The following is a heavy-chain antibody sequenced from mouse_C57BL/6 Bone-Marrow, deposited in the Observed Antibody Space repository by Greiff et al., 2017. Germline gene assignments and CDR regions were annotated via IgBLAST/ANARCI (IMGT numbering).Heavy chain of an antibody. V-gene: IGHV1-55*01. CDR3: ARVMDY. CDR2: IYPGSGST. CDR1: GYTFTSYW. Sequence: QVQLQQPGAELVKPGASVKMSCKASGYTFTSYWIHWVKQRPGQGLEWIGDIYPGSGSTNYNEKFKSKATLTVDKSSSTAYMQLSSLTSEDSAGYYCARVMDYWGQGTSVTVSS. J-gene: IGHJ4*01.